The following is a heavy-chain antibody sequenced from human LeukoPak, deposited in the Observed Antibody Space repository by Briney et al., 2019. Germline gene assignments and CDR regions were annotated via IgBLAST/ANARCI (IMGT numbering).Heavy chain of an antibody. V-gene: IGHV4-59*12. CDR2: IYYSGST. CDR3: ARGRGYYYDSSGYIPSRPFDY. Sequence: PSETLSLTCTVSGGSISSYYWSWIRQPPGKGLEWIGYIYYSGSTNYNPSLKSRVTISVDTSKNQFSLKLSSVTAADTAVYYCARGRGYYYDSSGYIPSRPFDYWGQGTLVTVSS. J-gene: IGHJ4*02. CDR1: GGSISSYY. D-gene: IGHD3-22*01.